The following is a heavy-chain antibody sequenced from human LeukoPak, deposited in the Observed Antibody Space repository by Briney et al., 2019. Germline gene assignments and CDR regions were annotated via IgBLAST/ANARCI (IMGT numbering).Heavy chain of an antibody. J-gene: IGHJ3*02. CDR1: GYTFTGYY. D-gene: IGHD5-18*01. Sequence: SVKVSCKASGYTFTGYYMHWVRQAHGQGLEWMGGIIPIFGTANYAQKFQGRVTITADESTSTAYMELSSLRSEDTAVYYCARDTWDTASAFDIWGQGTMVTVSS. V-gene: IGHV1-69*13. CDR2: IIPIFGTA. CDR3: ARDTWDTASAFDI.